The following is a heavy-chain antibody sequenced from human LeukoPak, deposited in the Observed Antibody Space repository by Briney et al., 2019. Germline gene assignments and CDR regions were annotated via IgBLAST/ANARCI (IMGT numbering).Heavy chain of an antibody. CDR3: AKDRVHCSSTSCVYYFDY. V-gene: IGHV3-23*01. D-gene: IGHD2-2*01. CDR1: GFTFSSYA. J-gene: IGHJ4*02. Sequence: GGSLRLSCAASGFTFSSYAMSWVRQAPGKGLEWVSAISGSGDTTYYADSVKGRFTISRDNSKNTLYVQVNSLRAEDTAVYYCAKDRVHCSSTSCVYYFDYWGQGTLVTVSS. CDR2: ISGSGDTT.